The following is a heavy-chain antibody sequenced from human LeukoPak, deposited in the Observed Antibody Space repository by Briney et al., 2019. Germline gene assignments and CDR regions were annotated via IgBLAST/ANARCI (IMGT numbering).Heavy chain of an antibody. Sequence: SETLSLTCAVSGGSISTYHWSWIRQPPGKGLEWIGYISYSGSTNYNPSLKSRVTISVDTSKSQFSLKLSSVTAADTAVYYCARHLDYYGSGSYEYWGQGTLVTVPS. J-gene: IGHJ4*02. D-gene: IGHD3-10*01. CDR2: ISYSGST. V-gene: IGHV4-59*08. CDR1: GGSISTYH. CDR3: ARHLDYYGSGSYEY.